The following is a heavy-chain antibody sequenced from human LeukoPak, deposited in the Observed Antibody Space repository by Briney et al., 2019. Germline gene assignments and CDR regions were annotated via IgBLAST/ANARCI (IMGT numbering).Heavy chain of an antibody. V-gene: IGHV4-59*01. CDR3: AKVAWPFDY. J-gene: IGHJ4*02. Sequence: PSETLSLTCTVSGGSISSYSWSWIRQPPGKGLEWIGYIHYSGSTNYNPSLKSRVTISLDTSENQFSLKLSSVNAADTAVYYGAKVAWPFDYWGQGTLFTVSS. D-gene: IGHD5-12*01. CDR1: GGSISSYS. CDR2: IHYSGST.